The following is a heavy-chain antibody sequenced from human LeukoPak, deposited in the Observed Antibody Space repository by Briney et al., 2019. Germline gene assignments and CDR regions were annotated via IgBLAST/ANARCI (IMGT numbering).Heavy chain of an antibody. Sequence: PSETLSLTCTVSGGSISGSGHYWGWIRQPPGKGLEWIGSVFQGGRTSYNPSLQSRVTISIDTSRKQISLKLSSVTAADTAVYYCARLSADDILTGPYYFDYWGQGTLVTVSS. CDR3: ARLSADDILTGPYYFDY. CDR2: VFQGGRT. J-gene: IGHJ4*02. CDR1: GGSISGSGHY. D-gene: IGHD3-9*01. V-gene: IGHV4-39*07.